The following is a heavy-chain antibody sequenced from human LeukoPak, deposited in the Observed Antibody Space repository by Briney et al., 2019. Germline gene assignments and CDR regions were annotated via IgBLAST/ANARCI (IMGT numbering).Heavy chain of an antibody. CDR2: ISTGSSYI. D-gene: IGHD6-13*01. V-gene: IGHV3-21*01. J-gene: IGHJ5*02. Sequence: GGSLRLSCAASTFTFSSYTMNWVRQAPGKGLEWDSSISTGSSYIYYADSVKGRFTISRDNAQNSLYLQMNSLRAEDTAVYYCARVSTIAARGWLDPWGQGTLDTVSS. CDR3: ARVSTIAARGWLDP. CDR1: TFTFSSYT.